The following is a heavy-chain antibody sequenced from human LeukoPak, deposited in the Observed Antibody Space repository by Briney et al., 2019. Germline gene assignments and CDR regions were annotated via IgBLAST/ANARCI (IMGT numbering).Heavy chain of an antibody. D-gene: IGHD6-25*01. CDR3: ARTTSFTASGYDY. V-gene: IGHV1-8*03. J-gene: IGHJ4*02. CDR1: GHTFTNYH. Sequence: ASVKVSCKASGHTFTNYHINWVRQATGHGLEWMGWMNPNNGDSGYAQKFQGRVTITRDTSISTSYMELRSLRSDDTAVYFCARTTSFTASGYDYWGQGTLVTVSS. CDR2: MNPNNGDS.